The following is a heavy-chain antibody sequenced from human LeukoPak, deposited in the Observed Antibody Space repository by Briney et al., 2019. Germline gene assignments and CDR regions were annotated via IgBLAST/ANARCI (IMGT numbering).Heavy chain of an antibody. CDR1: GYTFSSYA. CDR3: SKKVGLVSAPLYYFDV. Sequence: GGSLRLSCAASGYTFSSYAMSWVRQAPGKGREWVSAISGPAGSWDYADSVKGRFTSSRDNSKNTLFLQMNSLRADDTAIYYCSKKVGLVSAPLYYFDVWGQGALVTVSS. D-gene: IGHD5/OR15-5a*01. J-gene: IGHJ4*02. CDR2: ISGPAGSW. V-gene: IGHV3-23*01.